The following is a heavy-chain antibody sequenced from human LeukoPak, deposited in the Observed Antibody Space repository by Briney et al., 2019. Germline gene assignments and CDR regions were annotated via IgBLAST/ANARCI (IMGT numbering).Heavy chain of an antibody. Sequence: GGSLRLSCAASGFPLSGYGMHWVRQAPGKGLEWVAVAYGDGSSQYYADSVKGRFSISKDISKNTLSLQMNSLRAEDTAVYSCATGGNFYYSHWGQGTLVTVSP. J-gene: IGHJ1*01. D-gene: IGHD4-11*01. CDR1: GFPLSGYG. V-gene: IGHV3-33*01. CDR3: ATGGNFYYSH. CDR2: AYGDGSSQ.